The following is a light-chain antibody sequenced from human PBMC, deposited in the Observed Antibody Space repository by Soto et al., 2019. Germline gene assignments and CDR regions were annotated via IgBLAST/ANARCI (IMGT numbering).Light chain of an antibody. CDR3: QQTYLTPWT. Sequence: DIQMTQSPSSLSASVGDRVTISCRASQSISSHLNWYQQKPGKVPKLLIYGASSLHGGVPSRFSGSGSGTDFTLTISSLQPEDFATYYCQQTYLTPWTFGQGAKVEIK. CDR1: QSISSH. CDR2: GAS. J-gene: IGKJ1*01. V-gene: IGKV1-39*01.